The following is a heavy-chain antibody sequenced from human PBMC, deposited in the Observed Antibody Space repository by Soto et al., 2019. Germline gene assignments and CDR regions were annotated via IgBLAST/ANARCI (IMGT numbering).Heavy chain of an antibody. J-gene: IGHJ4*02. V-gene: IGHV3-30*18. CDR2: ISYDGSNK. CDR3: AKDRNLWFGELTSPDY. Sequence: VQLLESGGGVVQHGRSLRLSCAASGFTFSSYGMHWVRQAPGKGLEWVAVISYDGSNKYYADSVKGRFTISRDNSNNTLYLQMNSLRAEDTAVYYCAKDRNLWFGELTSPDYWGQGTLVTVSS. D-gene: IGHD3-10*01. CDR1: GFTFSSYG.